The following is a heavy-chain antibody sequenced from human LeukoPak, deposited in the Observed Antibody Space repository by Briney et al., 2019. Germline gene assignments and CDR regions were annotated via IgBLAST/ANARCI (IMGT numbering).Heavy chain of an antibody. CDR1: GFTFSSYT. D-gene: IGHD2-15*01. Sequence: GGSLRLSCAASGFTFSSYTMSCVRQAPGKGLEWVSAVSDSGGTTYYTDSVKGRFTISRDNSKNTLYLQMNSLRVEDTAVYYCVKEARYCNGGSCYAVLDYWGQGTLVTVSS. J-gene: IGHJ4*02. CDR3: VKEARYCNGGSCYAVLDY. V-gene: IGHV3-23*01. CDR2: VSDSGGTT.